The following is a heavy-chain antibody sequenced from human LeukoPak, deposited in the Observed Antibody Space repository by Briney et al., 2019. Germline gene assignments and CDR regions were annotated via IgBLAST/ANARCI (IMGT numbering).Heavy chain of an antibody. Sequence: GASVKVSCKASGGTFSSYAWVRQAPGQGLEWMGGIIPMFGTANYAQKFQGRVTITADESTSTAYMELSSLRSEDTAVYCCAREGIAAAGTGRNWFDPWGQGTLVTVSS. CDR2: IIPMFGTA. D-gene: IGHD6-13*01. J-gene: IGHJ5*02. V-gene: IGHV1-69*13. CDR3: AREGIAAAGTGRNWFDP. CDR1: GGTFSSYA.